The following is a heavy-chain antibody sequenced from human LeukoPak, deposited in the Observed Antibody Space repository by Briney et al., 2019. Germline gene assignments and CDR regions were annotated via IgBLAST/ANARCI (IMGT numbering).Heavy chain of an antibody. V-gene: IGHV3-74*01. J-gene: IGHJ4*02. Sequence: LSCAASGFTFSGFWRHWHAQAQGQGWVWGLRINSGGSSTSYADSVKGPFTISRDKDKNTLYLQMNSLRAEDTAVYYCARDPTGGYGYWGEGTLVTVSS. CDR2: INSGGSST. D-gene: IGHD5-12*01. CDR1: GFTFSGFW. CDR3: ARDPTGGYGY.